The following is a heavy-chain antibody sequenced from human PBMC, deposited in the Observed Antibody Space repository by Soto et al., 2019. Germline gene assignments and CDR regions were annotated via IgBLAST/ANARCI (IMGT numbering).Heavy chain of an antibody. D-gene: IGHD6-13*01. J-gene: IGHJ4*02. CDR2: INHSGST. Sequence: PSETLSLTCAVYGGSFSGYYWSWIRQPPGKGLEWIGEINHSGSTNYNPSLKSRVTISVDTSKNQFSLKLSSVTAADTAVYYCARGPRIAAAGTFDYWGQGTLVTVSS. V-gene: IGHV4-34*01. CDR3: ARGPRIAAAGTFDY. CDR1: GGSFSGYY.